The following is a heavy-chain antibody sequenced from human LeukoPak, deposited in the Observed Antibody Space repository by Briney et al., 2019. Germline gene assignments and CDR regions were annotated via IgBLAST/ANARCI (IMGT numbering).Heavy chain of an antibody. Sequence: SETLSLTRTVSGGSISSYYWSWIRQPPGKGLEWIGYIYYSGSTNYNPSLKSRVTISVDTSKNQFSLKLSSVTAADTAVYYCASPSITGTIDAFDIWGQGTMVTVSS. CDR2: IYYSGST. CDR1: GGSISSYY. V-gene: IGHV4-59*01. J-gene: IGHJ3*02. D-gene: IGHD1-20*01. CDR3: ASPSITGTIDAFDI.